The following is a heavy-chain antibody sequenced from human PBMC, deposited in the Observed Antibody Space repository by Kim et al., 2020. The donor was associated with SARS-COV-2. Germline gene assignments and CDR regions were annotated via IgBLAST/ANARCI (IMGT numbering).Heavy chain of an antibody. CDR2: ISSSSSYT. CDR3: ASGAAGIYGMDV. J-gene: IGHJ6*02. V-gene: IGHV3-11*06. Sequence: GGSLRLSCAASGFTFSDYYMSWIRQAPGKGLEWVSYISSSSSYTNYADSVKGRFTISRDNAKNSLYLQMNSLRAEDTAVYYCASGAAGIYGMDVWGQGTTVTVSS. CDR1: GFTFSDYY. D-gene: IGHD6-13*01.